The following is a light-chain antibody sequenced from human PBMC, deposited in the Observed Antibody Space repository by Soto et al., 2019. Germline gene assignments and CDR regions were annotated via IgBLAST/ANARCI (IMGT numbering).Light chain of an antibody. J-gene: IGKJ3*01. V-gene: IGKV1-9*01. Sequence: IQLTQYPSSLSASVGDRVTISCRASQGIAKFLAWYQQKPGKAPKLLIYGASTLQSGVPSRFRGSGSGTDFTLTISSLQPEDFATYYCQQLNSFPMPFGPGTKVDLK. CDR2: GAS. CDR3: QQLNSFPMP. CDR1: QGIAKF.